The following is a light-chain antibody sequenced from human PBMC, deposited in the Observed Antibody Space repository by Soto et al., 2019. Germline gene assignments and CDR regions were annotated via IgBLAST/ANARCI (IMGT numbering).Light chain of an antibody. V-gene: IGLV2-8*01. CDR3: SSYAGSNLWV. CDR2: EVS. Sequence: QSALTQSPSASGSPAQSVTISCTGTSSDVGNYKYVSWYQQHPGKAPKLMICEVSKRPSGVPDRFSGSKSGNTASLTVSGLQVEDEADYYCSSYAGSNLWVFGGGTKLTVL. CDR1: SSDVGNYKY. J-gene: IGLJ3*02.